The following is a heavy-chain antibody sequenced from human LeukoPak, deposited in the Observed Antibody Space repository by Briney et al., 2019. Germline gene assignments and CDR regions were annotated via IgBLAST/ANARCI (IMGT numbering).Heavy chain of an antibody. Sequence: GASVKVSCKASGYTFTSYGISWVRQAPGQGLEWMDWISAYNGNTNYAQKLQGRVTMTTDTSTSTAYMELRSMRSDDTAVYYCARTPGSVLRYFDWYDYWGQGTLVTVSS. V-gene: IGHV1-18*01. CDR3: ARTPGSVLRYFDWYDY. CDR1: GYTFTSYG. D-gene: IGHD3-9*01. J-gene: IGHJ4*02. CDR2: ISAYNGNT.